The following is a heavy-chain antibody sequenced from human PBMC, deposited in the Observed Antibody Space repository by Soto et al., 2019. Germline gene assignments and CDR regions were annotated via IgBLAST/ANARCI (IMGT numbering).Heavy chain of an antibody. J-gene: IGHJ5*02. V-gene: IGHV4-39*01. D-gene: IGHD3-10*01. Sequence: SETLSLTCSVSGDSIGDTVHYGDWVRQPPGKGLEWIGHMFYRGDRFYNPSLKSRVTISVDKSKNQFSLSLTSVTAADTAVYYCVRPLEIFGDLLPNWFDPWGQGTLVTVSS. CDR3: VRPLEIFGDLLPNWFDP. CDR2: MFYRGDR. CDR1: GDSIGDTVHY.